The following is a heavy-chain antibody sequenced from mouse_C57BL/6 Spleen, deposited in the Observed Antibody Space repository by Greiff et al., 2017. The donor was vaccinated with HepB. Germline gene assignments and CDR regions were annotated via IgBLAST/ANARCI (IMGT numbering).Heavy chain of an antibody. V-gene: IGHV5-9-1*02. J-gene: IGHJ2*01. D-gene: IGHD1-1*01. CDR1: GFTFSSYA. Sequence: DVQLVESGEGLVKPGGSLKLSCAASGFTFSSYAMSWVRQTPEKRLEWVAYISSGGDYIYYADTVKGRFTISRDNARNTLYLKMSSLKSEDTAMYYCTRVITTVVATDYFDYWGQGTTLTVSS. CDR2: ISSGGDYI. CDR3: TRVITTVVATDYFDY.